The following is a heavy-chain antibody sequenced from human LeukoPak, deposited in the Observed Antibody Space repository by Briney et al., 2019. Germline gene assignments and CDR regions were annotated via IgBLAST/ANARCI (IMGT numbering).Heavy chain of an antibody. V-gene: IGHV3-21*01. Sequence: GGSLRLSCAASGFTFSSYSMNWVRQAPGKGLEWVSSISSSSSYIYYADSVKGRFTISRDNAKNSLYLQMNSLRAEDTAVYYYARDDMVRGVISYYYYGMDVWGQGTTVTVSS. CDR1: GFTFSSYS. CDR2: ISSSSSYI. D-gene: IGHD3-10*01. J-gene: IGHJ6*02. CDR3: ARDDMVRGVISYYYYGMDV.